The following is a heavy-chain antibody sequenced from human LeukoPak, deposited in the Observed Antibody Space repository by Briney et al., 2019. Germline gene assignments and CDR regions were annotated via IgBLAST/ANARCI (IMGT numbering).Heavy chain of an antibody. V-gene: IGHV4-38-2*01. CDR2: IYHSGST. J-gene: IGHJ4*02. CDR1: GYSISSGYY. D-gene: IGHD6-13*01. CDR3: TRHGTIVVAGFY. Sequence: SETLSLTCAVSGYSISSGYYWGWIRQPPGNGLEWIGSIYHSGSTYYNPSLKSRITISVDTSKNQFSLKLSSVTAADTAVYYCTRHGTIVVAGFYWGQGTLVTVSS.